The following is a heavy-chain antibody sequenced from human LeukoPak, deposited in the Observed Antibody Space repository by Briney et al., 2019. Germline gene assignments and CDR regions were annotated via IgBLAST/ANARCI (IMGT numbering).Heavy chain of an antibody. Sequence: GASVKVSCKASGYTFTGYYMHWVRQAPGQGLEWMGWINPNSGGTNYAQKFQGRVTMTRDTSISTAYMELSRLRSDDTAVYYCARVAAAHSSGWFDYWGQGTLVTVSS. CDR1: GYTFTGYY. J-gene: IGHJ4*02. CDR2: INPNSGGT. D-gene: IGHD6-19*01. CDR3: ARVAAAHSSGWFDY. V-gene: IGHV1-2*02.